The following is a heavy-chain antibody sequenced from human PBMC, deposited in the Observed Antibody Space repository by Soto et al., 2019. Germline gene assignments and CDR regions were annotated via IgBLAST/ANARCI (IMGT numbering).Heavy chain of an antibody. D-gene: IGHD2-15*01. CDR3: ARGGWSLDY. CDR1: GGSIISHY. Sequence: QVQLQESGPGLVKPSETLSLTCSVSGGSIISHYWSWIRQPPGKGLEWIGYIHYSGSSEYNPSLKSRLTISVDTSKNQFSLKLNSMTAADTAVYYCARGGWSLDYWGQGTLVTVSS. V-gene: IGHV4-59*11. J-gene: IGHJ4*02. CDR2: IHYSGSS.